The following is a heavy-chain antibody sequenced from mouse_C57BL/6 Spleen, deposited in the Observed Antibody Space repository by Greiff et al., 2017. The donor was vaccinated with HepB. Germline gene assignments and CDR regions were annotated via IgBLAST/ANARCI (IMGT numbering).Heavy chain of an antibody. CDR1: GFTFSSYG. J-gene: IGHJ4*01. CDR3: ARPEWLLPSYAMDY. V-gene: IGHV5-6*01. D-gene: IGHD2-3*01. Sequence: EVQGVESGGDLVKPGGSLKLSCAASGFTFSSYGMSWVRQTPDKRLEWVATISSGGSYTYYPDSVKGRFTISRDNAKNTLYLQMSSLKSEDTAMYYCARPEWLLPSYAMDYWGQGTSVTVSS. CDR2: ISSGGSYT.